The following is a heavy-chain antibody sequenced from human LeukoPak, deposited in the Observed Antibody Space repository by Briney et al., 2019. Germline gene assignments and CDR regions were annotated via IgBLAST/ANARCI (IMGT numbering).Heavy chain of an antibody. V-gene: IGHV4-30-2*05. CDR3: VRVVDTGTNFDH. D-gene: IGHD5-18*01. J-gene: IGHJ4*02. CDR1: GGSISSGGYS. Sequence: SETLSLTCAVSGGSISSGGYSWSWIRQPPGKGLEWIGYIYHSGSTYYNPSLKSRLSISIDTSKNQFSLKLSSMTATDTAVYYCVRVVDTGTNFDHWGQGSLVTVSS. CDR2: IYHSGST.